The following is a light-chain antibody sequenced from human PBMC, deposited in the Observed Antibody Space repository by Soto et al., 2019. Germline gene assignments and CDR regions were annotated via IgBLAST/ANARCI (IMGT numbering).Light chain of an antibody. V-gene: IGKV3-11*01. CDR2: DAS. J-gene: IGKJ2*01. Sequence: EIVLTQSPATLSLSPGERATLSCRASQSVSSYLAWYQQKPGQAPRLLIYDASNRATGIPARFSGSGSGTDFTLTISSLEPEDFAVHYCQQRSNWPPYTFGQGTKLDIK. CDR1: QSVSSY. CDR3: QQRSNWPPYT.